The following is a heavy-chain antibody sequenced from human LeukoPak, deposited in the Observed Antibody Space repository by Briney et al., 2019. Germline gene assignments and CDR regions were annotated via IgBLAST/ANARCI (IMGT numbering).Heavy chain of an antibody. Sequence: SQTLSLTCTVSGGSISSGGYYWSWIRQPPGKGLEWIGYIYHSGSTYYNPSLKSRVTISVDRSKNQFSLKLSSVTAADTAVYYCARADCSSTSCYTFDYWGQGTLVTVSS. V-gene: IGHV4-30-2*01. CDR3: ARADCSSTSCYTFDY. CDR2: IYHSGST. J-gene: IGHJ4*02. D-gene: IGHD2-2*02. CDR1: GGSISSGGYY.